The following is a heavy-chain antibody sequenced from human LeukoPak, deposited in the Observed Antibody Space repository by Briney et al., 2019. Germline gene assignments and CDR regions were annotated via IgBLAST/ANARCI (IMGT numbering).Heavy chain of an antibody. CDR3: ACRDLTSTWSFP. V-gene: IGHV5-51*01. CDR2: IYPGDSRI. J-gene: IGHJ5*02. CDR1: GYSFTNYW. D-gene: IGHD6-13*01. Sequence: GESLKISCQGFGYSFTNYWIGWVRQMPGKGMEWMGVIYPGDSRIRYNPSFQGQVTISVDKSINTAYLQWVSLRASDSAMYYCACRDLTSTWSFPWGQATLVTVSS.